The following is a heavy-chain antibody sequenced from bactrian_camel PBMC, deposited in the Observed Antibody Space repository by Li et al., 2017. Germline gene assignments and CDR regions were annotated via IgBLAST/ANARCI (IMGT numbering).Heavy chain of an antibody. D-gene: IGHD5*01. J-gene: IGHJ6*01. Sequence: QLVESGGGLVQPGGSLRLSCAASGFIFSNYDMNWVRQAPGKGLEWVSGILTSGDTHYDYSVMGRFTISRDNAKNTLYLQMNSLKSDDTAVYYCATQTTGWAFRYRGRGTQVTVS. CDR2: ILTSGDT. CDR1: GFIFSNYD. CDR3: ATQTTGWAFRY. V-gene: IGHV3S28*01.